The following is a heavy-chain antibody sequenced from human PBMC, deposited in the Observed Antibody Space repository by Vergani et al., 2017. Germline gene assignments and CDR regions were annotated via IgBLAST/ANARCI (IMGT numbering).Heavy chain of an antibody. Sequence: QVQLVQSGAEVKKPGSSVKVSCKASGGTFSSYAISWVRQAPGQGLEWMGGIIPIFGTANYAQKFQGRVTITADESTSTAYMELSSLRSEDTAVYYCARAPKGESSSWYIPTYNXFDPWGQGTLVTVSS. D-gene: IGHD6-13*01. CDR3: ARAPKGESSSWYIPTYNXFDP. J-gene: IGHJ5*02. CDR1: GGTFSSYA. V-gene: IGHV1-69*01. CDR2: IIPIFGTA.